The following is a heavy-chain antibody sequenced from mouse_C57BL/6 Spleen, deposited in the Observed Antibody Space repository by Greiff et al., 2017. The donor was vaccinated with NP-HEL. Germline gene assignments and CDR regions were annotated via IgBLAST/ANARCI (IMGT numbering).Heavy chain of an antibody. Sequence: QVQLKQPGAELVKPGASVKLSCKASGYTFTSYWMQWVKQRPGQGLEWIGEIDPSDSYTNYNQKFKGKATLTVDTSSSTAYMQLSSLTSEDSAVYYCGCTGYAMDYWGQGTSVTVSS. CDR3: GCTGYAMDY. J-gene: IGHJ4*01. CDR2: IDPSDSYT. CDR1: GYTFTSYW. D-gene: IGHD6-5*01. V-gene: IGHV1-50*01.